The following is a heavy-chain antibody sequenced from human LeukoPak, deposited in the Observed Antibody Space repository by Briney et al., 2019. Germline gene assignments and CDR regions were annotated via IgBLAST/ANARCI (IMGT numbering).Heavy chain of an antibody. V-gene: IGHV1-69-2*01. J-gene: IGHJ5*02. CDR3: ATGSESSASYWALGWFDP. D-gene: IGHD6-19*01. CDR2: VDPEDGKT. Sequence: ASVKISCKASGYTFSDYYILWVQKVPGKGLEWMGRVDPEDGKTVYAEKFQDRVIITADTSTDTAYMEVTRLRSEDTAMYYCATGSESSASYWALGWFDPWGQGTLVTVSS. CDR1: GYTFSDYY.